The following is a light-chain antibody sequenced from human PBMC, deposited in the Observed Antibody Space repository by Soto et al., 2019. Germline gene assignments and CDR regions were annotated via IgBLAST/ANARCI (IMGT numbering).Light chain of an antibody. J-gene: IGLJ2*01. Sequence: QLVLTQPASVSGSPGQTITISCTGTSNDVGSYNLVSWYQQYPGKAPKLMIYEGSKRPSGVSNRFSGSKSGNTASLTISGLQTEDEADYYCCSYSSSSTVVFGGGTKLTVL. V-gene: IGLV2-23*01. CDR3: CSYSSSSTVV. CDR2: EGS. CDR1: SNDVGSYNL.